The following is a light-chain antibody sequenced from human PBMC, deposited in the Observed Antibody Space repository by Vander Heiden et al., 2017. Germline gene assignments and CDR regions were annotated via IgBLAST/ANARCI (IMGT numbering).Light chain of an antibody. CDR1: QSVSSY. V-gene: IGKV3-11*01. J-gene: IGKJ2*01. CDR2: DAS. CDR3: QQRSNWPPYT. Sequence: EIVLTQSPATLSLSPGERATLSSRASQSVSSYFAWYHQKPGQAPTHLMNDASNRATGIPARFSSSRSGTDFTLTISSLEPEEFAVYYCQQRSNWPPYTFGQGTKLEIK.